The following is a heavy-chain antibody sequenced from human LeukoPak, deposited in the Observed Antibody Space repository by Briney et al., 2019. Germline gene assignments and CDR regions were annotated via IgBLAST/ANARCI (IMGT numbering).Heavy chain of an antibody. CDR3: ARVTMIVVVNWFDP. Sequence: SETLSLTCAVYGGSFSGYYWSWIRQPPGKGLEWIGEINHSGSSNYNPSLKSRVTISVDTSKNQFSLKLSSVTAADTAVYYCARVTMIVVVNWFDPWGQGTLVTVSS. CDR1: GGSFSGYY. D-gene: IGHD3-22*01. CDR2: INHSGSS. J-gene: IGHJ5*02. V-gene: IGHV4-34*01.